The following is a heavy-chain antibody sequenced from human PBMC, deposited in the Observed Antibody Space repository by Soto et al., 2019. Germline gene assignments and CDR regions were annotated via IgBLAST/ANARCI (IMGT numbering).Heavy chain of an antibody. V-gene: IGHV3-48*01. Sequence: GGSLRLSCAASGFTFSSYSMNWVRQAPGKGLEWVSYISSSSSTIYYADSVKGRFTISRDNAKNSLYLQMNSLRAEDTAVYYCARRYCSSTSCYPWFDPWGQGTLVTVSS. D-gene: IGHD2-2*01. CDR3: ARRYCSSTSCYPWFDP. J-gene: IGHJ5*02. CDR2: ISSSSSTI. CDR1: GFTFSSYS.